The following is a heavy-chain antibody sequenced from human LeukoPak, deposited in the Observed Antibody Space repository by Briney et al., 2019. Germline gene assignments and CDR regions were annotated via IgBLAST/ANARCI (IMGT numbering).Heavy chain of an antibody. CDR2: ISHSGIT. D-gene: IGHD3-10*01. Sequence: SETLSLTCAVYGGSFSGYYWNWIRQPPGKGLEWIGEISHSGITKYNPSLKSRVTMSVDTSKNQFSLKLSSVTAADTAVYYCARDSGTTGEVKFDPWGQGTLVTVSS. CDR1: GGSFSGYY. J-gene: IGHJ5*02. CDR3: ARDSGTTGEVKFDP. V-gene: IGHV4-34*01.